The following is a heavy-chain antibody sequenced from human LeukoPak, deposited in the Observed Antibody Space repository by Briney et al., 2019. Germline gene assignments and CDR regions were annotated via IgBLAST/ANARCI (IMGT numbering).Heavy chain of an antibody. CDR1: GITLSNYG. J-gene: IGHJ4*02. CDR3: AKRGVVIRIILVGFHKEAYYFDS. V-gene: IGHV3-23*01. CDR2: ISDSGGRT. Sequence: GGSLRLSCAVSGITLSNYGMSWVRQAPGKGLEWVAGISDSGGRTNYADSVKGRFTISRDNPKNTLYLQMNSLRAEDTAVYFCAKRGVVIRIILVGFHKEAYYFDSWGQGALVTASS. D-gene: IGHD3-10*01.